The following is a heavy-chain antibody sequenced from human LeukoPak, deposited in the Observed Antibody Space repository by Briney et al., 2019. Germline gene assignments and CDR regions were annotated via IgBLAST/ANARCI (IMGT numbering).Heavy chain of an antibody. D-gene: IGHD5-18*01. J-gene: IGHJ6*02. CDR3: ASGYSYGYYYYGMDV. V-gene: IGHV4-39*01. Sequence: PSETLSLTRTVSGGSISSSSYYWGWIRQPPGKGLEWIGSIYYSGSTYYNPSLKSRVTISVDTSKNQFSLKLSSVTAADTAVYYCASGYSYGYYYYGMDVWGQGTTVTVSS. CDR2: IYYSGST. CDR1: GGSISSSSYY.